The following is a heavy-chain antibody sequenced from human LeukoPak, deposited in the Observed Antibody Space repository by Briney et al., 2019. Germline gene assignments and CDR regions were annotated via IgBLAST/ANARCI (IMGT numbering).Heavy chain of an antibody. CDR2: AYYSGHT. J-gene: IGHJ4*02. Sequence: PSETLSLTCTVSGDPISDNYWRWLRQPPGKGLEWIGYAYYSGHTNYNSSLKSRVTMSLDTSKSQFSLRLSSVTAADTAVYFCARHPFATPFDYWGPGTLVTVSS. CDR1: GDPISDNY. V-gene: IGHV4-59*08. CDR3: ARHPFATPFDY. D-gene: IGHD2-15*01.